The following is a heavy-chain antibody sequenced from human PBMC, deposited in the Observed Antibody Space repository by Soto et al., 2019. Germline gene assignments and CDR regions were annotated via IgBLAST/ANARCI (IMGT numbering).Heavy chain of an antibody. V-gene: IGHV3-23*01. CDR2: IGGRGNSA. CDR3: VREGRGSFDF. Sequence: GGSLRLSCAASGFIFTNYAMNWVRQAPGKGLEWVSVIGGRGNSAYYADSVQGRFTISRDNSKNTLSLQMSSLTADDTAIYYYVREGRGSFDFWGRGTMVTVPS. D-gene: IGHD5-12*01. CDR1: GFIFTNYA. J-gene: IGHJ3*01.